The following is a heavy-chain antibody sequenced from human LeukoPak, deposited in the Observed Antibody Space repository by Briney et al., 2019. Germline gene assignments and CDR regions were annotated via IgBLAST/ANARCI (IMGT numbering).Heavy chain of an antibody. Sequence: AETLSLTCTVSGDSITNYFWSWIRQPPGKGLEWIGYIYYTGNTNYKPSLKSRVTISVDTSTNQFSLRLRSVTTADTAVYYCARGRVAYSAYYFDYWGRGTLVTVSS. CDR2: IYYTGNT. D-gene: IGHD2-15*01. CDR3: ARGRVAYSAYYFDY. CDR1: GDSITNYF. V-gene: IGHV4-59*01. J-gene: IGHJ4*02.